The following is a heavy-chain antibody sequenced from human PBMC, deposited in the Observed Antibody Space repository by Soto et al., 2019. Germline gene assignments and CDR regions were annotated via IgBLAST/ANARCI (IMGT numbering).Heavy chain of an antibody. CDR1: GGSISSSIYY. J-gene: IGHJ5*02. Sequence: SELLSLTCAVSGGSISSSIYYWGWIRQPPRKGLEWIGSIYYSGSTYYNPSLKSRVTISVDTSKNQFSLKLSSVTAADTAVYYCARPWLGGAAAGTGGWFDPWGQAPLVTVSS. CDR3: ARPWLGGAAAGTGGWFDP. V-gene: IGHV4-39*01. D-gene: IGHD6-13*01. CDR2: IYYSGST.